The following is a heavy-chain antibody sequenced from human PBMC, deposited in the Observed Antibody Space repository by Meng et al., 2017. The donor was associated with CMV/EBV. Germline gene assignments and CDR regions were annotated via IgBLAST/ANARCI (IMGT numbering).Heavy chain of an antibody. D-gene: IGHD6-6*01. CDR3: ARGRVRIAARGRGNFDY. Sequence: ASVKVSCKTSGYTFTAYYIHWVRQAPGQGLEWMGWIDPTTGGTNYAERFQYRVNMASDTSITSAFLELSRLRSDDTAMYYCARGRVRIAARGRGNFDYWGQGTLVTVSS. V-gene: IGHV1-2*02. CDR2: IDPTTGGT. J-gene: IGHJ4*02. CDR1: GYTFTAYY.